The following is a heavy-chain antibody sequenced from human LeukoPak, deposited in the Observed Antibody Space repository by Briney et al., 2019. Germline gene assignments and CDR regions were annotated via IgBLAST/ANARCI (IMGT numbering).Heavy chain of an antibody. CDR3: ARTGIAAADHAFDI. V-gene: IGHV3-23*01. CDR2: ISGSGGGT. CDR1: GFTFSSYA. D-gene: IGHD6-13*01. Sequence: PGGSLRLSCAASGFTFSSYAMSWVRQAPGKGLEWVSVISGSGGGTYYADSVKGRFTISRDNSKNTLYLQMNSLRAEDTALYYCARTGIAAADHAFDIWGQGTMVTVSS. J-gene: IGHJ3*02.